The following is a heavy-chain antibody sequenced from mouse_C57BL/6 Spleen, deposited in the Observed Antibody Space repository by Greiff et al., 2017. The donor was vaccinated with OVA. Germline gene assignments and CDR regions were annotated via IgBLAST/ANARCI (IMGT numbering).Heavy chain of an antibody. V-gene: IGHV1-52*01. D-gene: IGHD4-1*01. CDR3: ARALTGSYYLDY. CDR1: GYTFTSYW. J-gene: IGHJ2*01. Sequence: QVQLQQPGAELVRPGSSVKLSCKASGYTFTSYWMHWVKQRPIQGLEWIGNIDPSDSETHYNQKFKDKATLTVDKSSSTAYMQLSSLTTEDSAGYYCARALTGSYYLDYWGQGTTRTVSS. CDR2: IDPSDSET.